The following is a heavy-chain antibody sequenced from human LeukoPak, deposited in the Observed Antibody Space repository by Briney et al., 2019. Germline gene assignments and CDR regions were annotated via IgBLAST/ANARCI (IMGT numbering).Heavy chain of an antibody. Sequence: GPSVKLSCKASGYTFTGYYMHWVRQAPRQGRGWMGLINPNSRGTNYTQKCQGRVTMTKHTSISTDYMELSRLRADDTAVYYCAKDLGIEAGGIGYWGQGTLVTVSS. V-gene: IGHV1-2*02. D-gene: IGHD6-13*01. CDR2: INPNSRGT. J-gene: IGHJ4*02. CDR3: AKDLGIEAGGIGY. CDR1: GYTFTGYY.